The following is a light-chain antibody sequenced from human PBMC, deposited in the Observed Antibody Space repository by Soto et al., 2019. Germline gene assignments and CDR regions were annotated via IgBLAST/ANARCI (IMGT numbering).Light chain of an antibody. V-gene: IGKV3-20*01. CDR2: GVS. Sequence: EIALTQSPGTLSLSPGERATLSCRASQSVSRSYLAWYQQKPGQSPRLLIYGVSTRASGIPDRFSGSGSGTDFTLTISRLEPEDFATYYCQQYDRLPRTFGQGTKVDIK. CDR1: QSVSRSY. CDR3: QQYDRLPRT. J-gene: IGKJ1*01.